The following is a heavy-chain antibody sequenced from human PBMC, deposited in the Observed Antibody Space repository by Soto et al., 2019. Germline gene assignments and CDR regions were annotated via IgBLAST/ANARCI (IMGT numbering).Heavy chain of an antibody. CDR1: GFTFSTYG. Sequence: QVQLVESGGGEVQPGRSLTLSCAASGFTFSTYGMHWVRQTPGKGLEWVAVNSYDGTNKFYSDSVKGRFTISRDNFKNTLTLQMNSLRADDTAVYSCAKDLQSYGDYDYYCYGMDVWGLGTRVTVSS. CDR3: AKDLQSYGDYDYYCYGMDV. CDR2: NSYDGTNK. V-gene: IGHV3-30*18. J-gene: IGHJ6*02. D-gene: IGHD4-17*01.